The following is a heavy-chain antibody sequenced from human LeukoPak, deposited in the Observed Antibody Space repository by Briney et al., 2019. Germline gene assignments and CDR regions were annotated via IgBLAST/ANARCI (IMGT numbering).Heavy chain of an antibody. Sequence: SETLSLTCTVSGGSISSYYWSWIRQPPGKGLEWIGYIYYSGSTNYNPSLKSRVTISVDTSKNQFSLKLSSVTAADTAVYYCASEVVGQLGSYYYYGMDVWGQGTTVTVSS. J-gene: IGHJ6*02. D-gene: IGHD5-18*01. CDR3: ASEVVGQLGSYYYYGMDV. V-gene: IGHV4-59*12. CDR2: IYYSGST. CDR1: GGSISSYY.